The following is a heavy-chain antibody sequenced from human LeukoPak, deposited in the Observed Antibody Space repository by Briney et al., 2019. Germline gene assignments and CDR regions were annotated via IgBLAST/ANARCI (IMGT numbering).Heavy chain of an antibody. D-gene: IGHD2-8*01. J-gene: IGHJ4*02. CDR2: IKEDGSEK. V-gene: IGHV3-7*04. CDR3: ARGGVAFAESAC. CDR1: GFTFSSSW. Sequence: GGSLRLSCAASGFTFSSSWMSWVRQAPGKGLEWVANIKEDGSEKYYVDSVKGRFTISRDNAKNSLYLQMNSLRVEDTAVYYCARGGVAFAESACWGQGTLVTVSS.